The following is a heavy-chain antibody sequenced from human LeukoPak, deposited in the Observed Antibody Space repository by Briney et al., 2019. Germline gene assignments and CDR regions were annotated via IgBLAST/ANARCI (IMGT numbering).Heavy chain of an antibody. V-gene: IGHV3-21*01. D-gene: IGHD3-16*01. Sequence: GGSLRLSCAAPGFTFSSYSMNWVRQAPGKGLEWVSSISSSSSYIYYADSVKGRFTISRDNAKNSLYLQMTSLRAEDTAVYYCASSWGPAIDFWGQGTLVTVSS. J-gene: IGHJ4*02. CDR1: GFTFSSYS. CDR3: ASSWGPAIDF. CDR2: ISSSSSYI.